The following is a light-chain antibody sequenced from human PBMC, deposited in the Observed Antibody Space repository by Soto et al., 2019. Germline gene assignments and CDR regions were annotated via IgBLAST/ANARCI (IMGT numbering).Light chain of an antibody. Sequence: DIQMTQSPSSLAASIGDRVTITCRASQGIGNYLAWYQQKPVRVPKLLMYAASTLQSGVPSRFSGGGSGTDFTLTISSLQPEDVATYYCQKCNSAPFTFGPGTKVDI. CDR2: AAS. V-gene: IGKV1-27*01. J-gene: IGKJ3*01. CDR3: QKCNSAPFT. CDR1: QGIGNY.